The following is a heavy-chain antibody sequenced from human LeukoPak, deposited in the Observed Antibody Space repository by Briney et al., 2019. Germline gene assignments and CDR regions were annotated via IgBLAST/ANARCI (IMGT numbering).Heavy chain of an antibody. J-gene: IGHJ4*02. D-gene: IGHD6-19*01. V-gene: IGHV1-46*01. CDR3: ARDGTAVAGAN. CDR1: GYTFTSYY. Sequence: APVKVSCKASGYTFTSYYMHWVRQAPGQGLEWMGLINPSGSSTSYAQKFQGRLSLTRDMSTSTDYMELSSLRSEDTAVYYCARDGTAVAGANWGQGTLVTVSS. CDR2: INPSGSST.